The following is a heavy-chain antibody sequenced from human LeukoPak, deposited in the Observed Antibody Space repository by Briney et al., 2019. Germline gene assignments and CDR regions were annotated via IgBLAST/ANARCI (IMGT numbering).Heavy chain of an antibody. Sequence: PGGSLRLSCAASRFSFSSYAMSWVRQAPGKGLEWVSGISGNAGSTYYADSVKGRFTISRDNSKNTLYLQMNSLRAEDTAVYYCAKAERLAMTTVSYFDYWGQGTLVTVSS. D-gene: IGHD4-17*01. CDR2: ISGNAGST. J-gene: IGHJ4*02. CDR3: AKAERLAMTTVSYFDY. V-gene: IGHV3-23*01. CDR1: RFSFSSYA.